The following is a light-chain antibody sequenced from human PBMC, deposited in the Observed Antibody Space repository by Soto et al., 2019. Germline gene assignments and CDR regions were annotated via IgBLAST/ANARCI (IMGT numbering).Light chain of an antibody. Sequence: EIVMTQSPATLSVSPGERATLSCRASQSVSDNLAWYQQKLGQAPRVLIHGASTRATGIPARFGGSGSGTEFTRTISSLQSEDFAVYYCQQYNSWPLTFGQGTKVEIK. CDR1: QSVSDN. J-gene: IGKJ1*01. CDR3: QQYNSWPLT. V-gene: IGKV3-15*01. CDR2: GAS.